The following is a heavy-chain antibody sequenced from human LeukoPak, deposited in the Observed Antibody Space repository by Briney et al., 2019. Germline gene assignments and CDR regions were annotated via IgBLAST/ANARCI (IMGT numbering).Heavy chain of an antibody. CDR2: ISACNGNT. Sequence: GASVKVSCKASGYTFTSYGISWVRQAPGQGLEWMGWISACNGNTNYAQKLQGRVTMTTDTSTSTAYMELRSLRSDDTAVYYCARDPLLVLMVYAMGSPYFDYWGQGTLVTVSS. CDR1: GYTFTSYG. J-gene: IGHJ4*02. D-gene: IGHD2-8*01. V-gene: IGHV1-18*01. CDR3: ARDPLLVLMVYAMGSPYFDY.